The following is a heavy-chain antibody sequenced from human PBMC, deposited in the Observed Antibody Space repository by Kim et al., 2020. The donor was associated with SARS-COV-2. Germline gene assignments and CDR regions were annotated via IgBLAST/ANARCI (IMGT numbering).Heavy chain of an antibody. CDR2: IIPIFGTA. J-gene: IGHJ6*02. V-gene: IGHV1-69*13. CDR3: ARDGGSRKEELRFLEWPDYYYYGMDV. CDR1: GGTFSSYA. D-gene: IGHD3-3*01. Sequence: SVKVSCKASGGTFSSYAISWVRQAPGQGLEWMGGIIPIFGTANYAQKFQGRVTITADESTSTAYMELSSLRSEDTAVYYCARDGGSRKEELRFLEWPDYYYYGMDVWGRGTTVTVSS.